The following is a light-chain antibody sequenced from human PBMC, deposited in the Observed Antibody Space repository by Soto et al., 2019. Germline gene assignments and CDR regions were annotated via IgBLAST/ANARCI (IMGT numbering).Light chain of an antibody. CDR1: QSVFDSANNKNH. CDR2: WAS. CDR3: QQYYGTLPLT. J-gene: IGKJ4*01. V-gene: IGKV4-1*01. Sequence: DIVMTQSPDSLAVSLGETATINCKSTQSVFDSANNKNHLAWYLQRPGQPPELLIYWASTRAFGVPVRFTGNGYGTDFTLTISGLQAENVAVYCCQQYYGTLPLTFGGGTMLEI.